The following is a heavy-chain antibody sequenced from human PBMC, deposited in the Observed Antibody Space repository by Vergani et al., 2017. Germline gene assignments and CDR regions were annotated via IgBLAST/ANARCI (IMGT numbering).Heavy chain of an antibody. J-gene: IGHJ4*02. D-gene: IGHD6-19*01. Sequence: QVQLQESGPGLVKPSQTLSLPCTVSGGSISSGDYYWSWIRQPPGKGLEGIGYIYYSGSTYYNPSLKRRVTISVDTSKNQFSLKLSSVTAADTAVYYCARGIKGSSGPHYFDYWGQGTLVTVSS. V-gene: IGHV4-30-4*08. CDR3: ARGIKGSSGPHYFDY. CDR1: GGSISSGDYY. CDR2: IYYSGST.